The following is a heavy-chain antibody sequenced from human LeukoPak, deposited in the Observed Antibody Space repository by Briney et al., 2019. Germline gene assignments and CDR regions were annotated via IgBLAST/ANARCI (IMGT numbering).Heavy chain of an antibody. V-gene: IGHV4-59*01. CDR3: ASLTVIKGYYYYYMDV. Sequence: PSETLSLTCTVSGGSISSYCWSWIRQPPGKGLEWIGYIYYSGSTNYNPSLKSRVTISVDTSKNQFSLKLSSVTAADTAVYYCASLTVIKGYYYYYMDVWGKGTTVTVSS. CDR2: IYYSGST. CDR1: GGSISSYC. J-gene: IGHJ6*03. D-gene: IGHD4-17*01.